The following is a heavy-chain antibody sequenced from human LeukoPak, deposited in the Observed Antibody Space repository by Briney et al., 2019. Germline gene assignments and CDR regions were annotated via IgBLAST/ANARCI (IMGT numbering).Heavy chain of an antibody. V-gene: IGHV1-8*01. J-gene: IGHJ6*03. CDR1: GYTFTSYD. D-gene: IGHD3-3*01. CDR2: MNPNSGNT. CDR3: ARPNSVLRFLEWPKGGYYYYYMDV. Sequence: GASVKVSCKASGYTFTSYDINWVRQATGQGLEWMGWMNPNSGNTGYAQKFQGRVTMTRNTSISIAYMELSSLRSEDTAVYYCARPNSVLRFLEWPKGGYYYYYMDVWGKGTTVTVSS.